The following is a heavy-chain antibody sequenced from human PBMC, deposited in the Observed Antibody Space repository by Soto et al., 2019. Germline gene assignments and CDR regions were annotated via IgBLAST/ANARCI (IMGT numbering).Heavy chain of an antibody. CDR2: IYYTGST. CDR3: ARLNYFDSSGYLPRDY. V-gene: IGHV4-61*07. J-gene: IGHJ4*02. Sequence: WTWLRQPPGKGLERIGYIYYTGSTNYNPSLKSRVTISVDTSKNQFSLKLRSVTAADTAVYYCARLNYFDSSGYLPRDYWGQGTLVTVSS. D-gene: IGHD3-22*01.